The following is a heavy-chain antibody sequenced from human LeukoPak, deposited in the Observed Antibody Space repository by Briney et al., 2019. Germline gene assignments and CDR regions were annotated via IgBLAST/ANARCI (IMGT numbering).Heavy chain of an antibody. CDR3: ARANFLYCSSTTCLFDY. V-gene: IGHV1-2*02. J-gene: IGHJ4*02. CDR1: GYTFTDYY. D-gene: IGHD2-2*01. CDR2: INPNDGDT. Sequence: ASVKVSCKASGYTFTDYYMHWVRQAPGQGVEWMGWINPNDGDTNYAQKFQGRVTMTRDTPISTAHMEVSRLRSDDTAVYYCARANFLYCSSTTCLFDYWGQGTPVTVSS.